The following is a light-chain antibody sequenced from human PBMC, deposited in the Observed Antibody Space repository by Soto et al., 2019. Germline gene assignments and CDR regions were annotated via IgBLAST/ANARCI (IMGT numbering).Light chain of an antibody. V-gene: IGKV1-27*01. CDR1: RGIGNA. Sequence: DIHMTQSPSCLSASVVDIVTITCRPSRGIGNALAWYQQKPGTVPKLLIHSASTLQSGVPSRFSGSGSGTDFTLTISSLQPEDVASYYCQKYDSAPTFGPGTKVDI. CDR3: QKYDSAPT. CDR2: SAS. J-gene: IGKJ1*01.